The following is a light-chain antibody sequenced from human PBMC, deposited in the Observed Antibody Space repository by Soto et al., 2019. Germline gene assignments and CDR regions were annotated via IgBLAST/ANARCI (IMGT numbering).Light chain of an antibody. CDR2: AAS. Sequence: DIQMTQSPSSLSASVGDRVTITCRASQGISNYLAWYQQKPGKVPKLLLYAASTFQSGVPSRFSGSGSGTDFTLTISSLQPEDVETYYRQPYHSAPLTCGQGTRLEIK. CDR1: QGISNY. J-gene: IGKJ5*01. CDR3: QPYHSAPLT. V-gene: IGKV1-27*01.